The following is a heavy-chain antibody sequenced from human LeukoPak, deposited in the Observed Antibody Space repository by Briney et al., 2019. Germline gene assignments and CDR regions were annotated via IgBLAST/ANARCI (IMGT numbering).Heavy chain of an antibody. Sequence: AASVKVSCKASGYTFTSYYMHWVRQAPGQGLEWMGMINPSDGTTTYAQKFQGRVTMTRDTSTSTAYMELSSLRSEDTAVYYCASFGSGSYYSPGFWGQGSLVTVSS. CDR2: INPSDGTT. D-gene: IGHD3-10*01. CDR3: ASFGSGSYYSPGF. J-gene: IGHJ4*02. V-gene: IGHV1-46*01. CDR1: GYTFTSYY.